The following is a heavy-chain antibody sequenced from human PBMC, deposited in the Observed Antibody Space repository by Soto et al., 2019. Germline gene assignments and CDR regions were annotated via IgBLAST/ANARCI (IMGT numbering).Heavy chain of an antibody. CDR2: IYYSGNT. CDR1: GGSTSSDNY. Sequence: SETLSLTCTVSGGSTSSDNYWGFIRQPPGKGLEGIGHIYYSGNTDYNPSLKSRLAISIDTSKNQFSLKLSCVTAADTAVYFCAREGGEWSNGLYHFDPWGQGSLVTVPS. J-gene: IGHJ5*02. CDR3: AREGGEWSNGLYHFDP. V-gene: IGHV4-39*07. D-gene: IGHD3-3*01.